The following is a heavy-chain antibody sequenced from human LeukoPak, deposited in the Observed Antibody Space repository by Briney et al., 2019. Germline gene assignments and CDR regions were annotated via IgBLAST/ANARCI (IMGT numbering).Heavy chain of an antibody. CDR1: AFTFSSYA. D-gene: IGHD2-2*01. J-gene: IGHJ6*02. CDR3: AKDSAVVPAAPYGMDV. Sequence: GGSLRLSCAASAFTFSSYAMNWVRQAPGKGLEWVSTISGSGGGTYYADSVKGRFTISRDNPKNTLYLQMNSPRAEDTAVYYCAKDSAVVPAAPYGMDVWGQGTTVTVSS. V-gene: IGHV3-23*01. CDR2: ISGSGGGT.